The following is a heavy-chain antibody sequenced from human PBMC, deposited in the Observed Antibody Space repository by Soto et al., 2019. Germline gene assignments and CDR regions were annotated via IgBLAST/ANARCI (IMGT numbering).Heavy chain of an antibody. CDR2: IRSKAYGGTT. V-gene: IGHV3-49*03. CDR3: TRVDGGDPYYYYYYMDV. CDR1: GFTFGDYA. J-gene: IGHJ6*03. Sequence: GGSLRLSCTASGFTFGDYAMSWFRQAPGKGLEWVGFIRSKAYGGTTEYAASVKGRFTISRDDSKSIAYLQMNSLKTEDTAVYYCTRVDGGDPYYYYYYMDVWGKGTTVTVSS. D-gene: IGHD2-21*02.